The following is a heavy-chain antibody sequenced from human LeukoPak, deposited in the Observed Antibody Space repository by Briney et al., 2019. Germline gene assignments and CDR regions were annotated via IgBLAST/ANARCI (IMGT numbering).Heavy chain of an antibody. Sequence: SETLSLTCTVSGGSLSSYYWSWLRQPPGKGLEWIGYIYYSGSTNYNPSLKSRVTISVDTSKNQFSLKLSSVTAADTAVYYCARDGYSGNDGLWGQGTLVTVSS. CDR2: IYYSGST. CDR1: GGSLSSYY. J-gene: IGHJ4*02. V-gene: IGHV4-59*01. CDR3: ARDGYSGNDGL. D-gene: IGHD5-12*01.